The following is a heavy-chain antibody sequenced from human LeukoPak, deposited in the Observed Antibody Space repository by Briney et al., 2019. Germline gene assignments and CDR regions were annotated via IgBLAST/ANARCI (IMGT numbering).Heavy chain of an antibody. CDR2: INHSGST. Sequence: SETLSLTCAVYGGSFSGYYWSWIRQPPGKGLEWIGEINHSGSTNYNPSLKSRVTISVDTSKSQLSLKLSSVTAADTAVYYCARGGDGLPFDYWGQGTLVTVSS. CDR3: ARGGDGLPFDY. D-gene: IGHD5-12*01. CDR1: GGSFSGYY. J-gene: IGHJ4*02. V-gene: IGHV4-34*01.